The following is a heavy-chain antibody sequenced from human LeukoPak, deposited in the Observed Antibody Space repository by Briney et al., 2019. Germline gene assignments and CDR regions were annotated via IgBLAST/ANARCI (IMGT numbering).Heavy chain of an antibody. CDR2: INHSGST. V-gene: IGHV4-34*01. Sequence: PSETLSLTCAVYGGSFSDYYWSWIRQPPGKGMEWIGEINHSGSTNYNPSLKRRVTISVDTSKNQFSLKLSSVTAADTAVYYCATQMTTVTPIDYWGQGTLVTVSS. D-gene: IGHD4-11*01. J-gene: IGHJ4*02. CDR1: GGSFSDYY. CDR3: ATQMTTVTPIDY.